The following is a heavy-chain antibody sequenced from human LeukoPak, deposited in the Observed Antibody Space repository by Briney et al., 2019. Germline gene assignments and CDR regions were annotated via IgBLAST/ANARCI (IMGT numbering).Heavy chain of an antibody. CDR1: GGTFSSYA. V-gene: IGHV1-69*05. D-gene: IGHD2-2*01. CDR2: VIPIFGTA. Sequence: SVKVSCKASGGTFSSYAISWVRQAPGQGLEWMGGVIPIFGTANYAQKFQGRVTITTDESTSTAYMGLSSLRSEDTAVYYCARREAAAISWFDPWGQGTLVTVSS. J-gene: IGHJ5*02. CDR3: ARREAAAISWFDP.